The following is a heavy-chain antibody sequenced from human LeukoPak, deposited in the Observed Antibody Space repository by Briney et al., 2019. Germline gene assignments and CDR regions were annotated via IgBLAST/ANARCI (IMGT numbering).Heavy chain of an antibody. CDR2: INPNSGGT. CDR3: ARVRGVANPFDY. Sequence: GASVKVSCKASGYTFTGYYMHWVRQAPGQGLEWMGWINPNSGGTDYAQKFQGRVTMTRDTSISTAYMELSRLRSDDTAVYYCARVRGVANPFDYWGQGTLVTVSS. CDR1: GYTFTGYY. V-gene: IGHV1-2*02. J-gene: IGHJ4*02. D-gene: IGHD3-10*01.